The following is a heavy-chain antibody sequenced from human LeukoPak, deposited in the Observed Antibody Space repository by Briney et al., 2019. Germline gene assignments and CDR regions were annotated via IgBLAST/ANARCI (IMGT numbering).Heavy chain of an antibody. CDR2: IYHSGST. Sequence: SETLSLTCTVSGYSISSGYHWGWIRQPPGKGLEWIGSIYHSGSTYYNPSLKSRVTISVDTSKNQFSLKLSSVTAADTAVYYCARGRLVGVVDYWGQGTLVTVSS. V-gene: IGHV4-38-2*02. D-gene: IGHD3-9*01. J-gene: IGHJ4*02. CDR1: GYSISSGYH. CDR3: ARGRLVGVVDY.